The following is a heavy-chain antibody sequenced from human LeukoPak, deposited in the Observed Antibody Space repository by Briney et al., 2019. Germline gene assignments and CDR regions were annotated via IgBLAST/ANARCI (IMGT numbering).Heavy chain of an antibody. J-gene: IGHJ3*02. Sequence: PSETLSLTCAVSGYSISSGYYWGWIWQPPGKGLEWIGSIYHSGSTYYNPSLKSRVTISVDTSKNQFSLKLSSVTAADTAVYYCAIRSYRAFDIWGQGTMVTVSS. V-gene: IGHV4-38-2*01. CDR1: GYSISSGYY. D-gene: IGHD1-26*01. CDR2: IYHSGST. CDR3: AIRSYRAFDI.